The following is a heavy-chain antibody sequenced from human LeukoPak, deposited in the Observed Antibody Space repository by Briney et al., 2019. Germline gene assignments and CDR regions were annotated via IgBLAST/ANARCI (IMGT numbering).Heavy chain of an antibody. J-gene: IGHJ4*02. V-gene: IGHV3-30*02. D-gene: IGHD6-13*01. Sequence: GGSLRLSCAASGFTFSSYGMHWVRQAPGKGLGWVAFIRYDGSNQYYADSVKGRFTISRDNSKNMLYLQMNSLRAEDTAVYYCATSGYSSSWYVSWGQGILVTVSS. CDR1: GFTFSSYG. CDR3: ATSGYSSSWYVS. CDR2: IRYDGSNQ.